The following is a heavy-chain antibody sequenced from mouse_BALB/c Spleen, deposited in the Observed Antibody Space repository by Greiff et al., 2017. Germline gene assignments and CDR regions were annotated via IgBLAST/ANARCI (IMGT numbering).Heavy chain of an antibody. CDR1: GFNIKDTY. Sequence: VQLKESGAELVKPGASVKLSCTASGFNIKDTYMHWVKQRPEQGLEWIGRIDPANGNTKYDPKFQGKATITADTSSNTAYLQLSSLTSEDTAVYYCAREGVYRYDRAMDYWGQGTSVTVSS. CDR2: IDPANGNT. J-gene: IGHJ4*01. CDR3: AREGVYRYDRAMDY. V-gene: IGHV14-3*02. D-gene: IGHD2-14*01.